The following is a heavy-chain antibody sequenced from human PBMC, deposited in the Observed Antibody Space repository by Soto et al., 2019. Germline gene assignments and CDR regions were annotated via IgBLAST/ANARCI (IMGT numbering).Heavy chain of an antibody. D-gene: IGHD3-9*01. CDR3: AKDPLYDIRIMGSGMDV. CDR2: ISYDGSNK. CDR1: GFTFSSYG. V-gene: IGHV3-30*18. Sequence: PGGSLRLSCAASGFTFSSYGMHWVRQAPGKGLEWVAVISYDGSNKYYADSVKGRFTISRDNSKNTLYLQMNSLRAEDTAVYYCAKDPLYDIRIMGSGMDVWGQGTTVTVSS. J-gene: IGHJ6*02.